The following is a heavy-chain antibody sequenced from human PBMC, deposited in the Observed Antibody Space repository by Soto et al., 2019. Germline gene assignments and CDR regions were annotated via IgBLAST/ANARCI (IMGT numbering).Heavy chain of an antibody. D-gene: IGHD2-2*01. V-gene: IGHV4-31*03. CDR1: GGSITSSGYY. Sequence: QVQLQESGPGLVKPSQTLSLTCTVSGGSITSSGYYWSWIRQHPGEGLEWIGFTSNSGSTSYNPSRKSRVTISVDTSSKQFSLNLKSVNAADTAVYYCARGGGSTKVDYWGQGTLVTVSP. J-gene: IGHJ4*02. CDR2: TSNSGST. CDR3: ARGGGSTKVDY.